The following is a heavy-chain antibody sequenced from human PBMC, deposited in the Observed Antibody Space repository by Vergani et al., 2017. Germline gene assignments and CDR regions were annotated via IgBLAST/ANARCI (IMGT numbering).Heavy chain of an antibody. V-gene: IGHV1-8*01. J-gene: IGHJ4*02. CDR2: MNPNSGNT. CDR3: AGGAPYSYVLQFDY. D-gene: IGHD5-18*01. Sequence: QVQLVQSGAEVKKPGASVKVSCKASGYTFTSYDINWVRQATGQGLEWMGWMNPNSGNTGYAQKFQGRVTMTRDTSISTAYMELSRLRSDDTALYYCAGGAPYSYVLQFDYWGQGTLVTVSS. CDR1: GYTFTSYD.